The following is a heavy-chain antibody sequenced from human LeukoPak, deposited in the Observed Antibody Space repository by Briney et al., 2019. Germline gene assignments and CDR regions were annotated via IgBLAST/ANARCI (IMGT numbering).Heavy chain of an antibody. J-gene: IGHJ6*02. Sequence: GGSLRLSCAGSGFTFSSYAMSWVRQAPGKGLEWVSAISGSGGSTYYADSVKGRFTISRDNSKNTLYLQMNSLRAEDTAVYYCAKDQGYFDWLFDGMDVWGQGTTVTVSS. CDR1: GFTFSSYA. D-gene: IGHD3-9*01. CDR3: AKDQGYFDWLFDGMDV. V-gene: IGHV3-23*01. CDR2: ISGSGGST.